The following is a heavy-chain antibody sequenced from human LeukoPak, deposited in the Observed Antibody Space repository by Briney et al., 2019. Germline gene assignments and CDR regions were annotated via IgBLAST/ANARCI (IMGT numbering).Heavy chain of an antibody. CDR3: ARLPAVAGVFDY. CDR2: ISTYNGNT. Sequence: GASVKVSCKASGYTFTSHGISWVRQAPGQGLEWMGWISTYNGNTNYAQKLQGRVSMTTDTSTSTAYMDLRSLRSDDTAVYYCARLPAVAGVFDYWGQGTLVTVSS. J-gene: IGHJ4*02. D-gene: IGHD6-19*01. CDR1: GYTFTSHG. V-gene: IGHV1-18*01.